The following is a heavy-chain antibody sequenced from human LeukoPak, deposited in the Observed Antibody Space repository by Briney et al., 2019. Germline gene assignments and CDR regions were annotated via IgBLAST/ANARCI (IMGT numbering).Heavy chain of an antibody. D-gene: IGHD3-22*01. CDR1: GFTVSSNY. CDR2: IYSGGST. CDR3: ARVQSYYDSSGYTRTMDV. J-gene: IGHJ6*03. Sequence: GGSLRLSCAASGFTVSSNYMSWVRQAPGKGLEWVSVIYSGGSTYYADSVKGRFTISRDNSKNTLYLQMNSLRAEDTPVYYCARVQSYYDSSGYTRTMDVWGKGTTVTVSS. V-gene: IGHV3-53*01.